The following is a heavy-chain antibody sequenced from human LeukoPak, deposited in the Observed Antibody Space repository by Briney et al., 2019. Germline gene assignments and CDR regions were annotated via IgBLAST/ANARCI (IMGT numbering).Heavy chain of an antibody. Sequence: PSETLSLTCTVSGGSISSYYWSWIRQPAGKGLEWIGRIYTSGSTNYNPSLKSRVTMSVDTSKNQCSLKLSSVTAADTAVYYCARDRYYYGSGSYPLDYWGQGTLVTVSS. CDR2: IYTSGST. CDR3: ARDRYYYGSGSYPLDY. J-gene: IGHJ4*02. CDR1: GGSISSYY. V-gene: IGHV4-4*07. D-gene: IGHD3-10*01.